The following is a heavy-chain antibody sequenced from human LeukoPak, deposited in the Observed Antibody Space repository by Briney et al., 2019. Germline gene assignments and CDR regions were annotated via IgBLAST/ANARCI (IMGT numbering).Heavy chain of an antibody. CDR1: GYSISSGYY. V-gene: IGHV4-38-2*02. Sequence: SETLSLTCTVSGYSISSGYYWGWIRQPPGKGLEWIGSIYHSGSTYYNPSLKSRVTISVDTSKNQFSLKLSSVTAADTAVYYCARGSRSLFDYWGQGTLVTVSS. J-gene: IGHJ4*02. D-gene: IGHD1-26*01. CDR3: ARGSRSLFDY. CDR2: IYHSGST.